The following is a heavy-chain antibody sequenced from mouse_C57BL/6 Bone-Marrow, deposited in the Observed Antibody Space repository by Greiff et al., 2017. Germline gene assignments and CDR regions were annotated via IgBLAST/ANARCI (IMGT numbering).Heavy chain of an antibody. V-gene: IGHV5-16*01. J-gene: IGHJ3*01. CDR3: ARGTGTFAY. CDR1: GFTFSDYY. D-gene: IGHD4-1*01. Sequence: EVQVVESEGGLVQPGSSMKLSCTASGFTFSDYYMAWVRQVPEKGLEWVANINYDGSSTYYLDSLKSRFIISRDNAKNILYLQMSSLKSEDTATYYCARGTGTFAYWGKGTLVTVSA. CDR2: INYDGSST.